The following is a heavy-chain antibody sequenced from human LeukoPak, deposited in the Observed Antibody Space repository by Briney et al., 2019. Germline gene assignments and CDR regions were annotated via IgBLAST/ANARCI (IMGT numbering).Heavy chain of an antibody. J-gene: IGHJ2*01. CDR2: IYHRGST. D-gene: IGHD5-24*01. CDR1: GGSISSSHW. V-gene: IGHV4-4*02. Sequence: SGTLSLTCDVSGGSISSSHWWTWVRPPPGKGLEWIGEIYHRGSTDYNPSLKSRVTISLDTSKNQFSLKLTSVTAADTAVYYCARDQMTRSWYFDLWGRGTLVTVSS. CDR3: ARDQMTRSWYFDL.